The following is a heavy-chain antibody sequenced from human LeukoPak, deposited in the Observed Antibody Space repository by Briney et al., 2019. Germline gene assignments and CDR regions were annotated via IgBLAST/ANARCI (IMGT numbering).Heavy chain of an antibody. CDR3: AKDSYYYYGMDV. CDR1: GFTFSSYG. J-gene: IGHJ6*02. CDR2: IWYDGSNK. V-gene: IGHV3-30*02. Sequence: GGSLRLSCAASGFTFSSYGMHWVRQAPGKGLEWVAVIWYDGSNKYYADSAKGRFTISRDNSKNTLYLQMNSLRAEDTAVYYCAKDSYYYYGMDVWGQGTTVTVSS.